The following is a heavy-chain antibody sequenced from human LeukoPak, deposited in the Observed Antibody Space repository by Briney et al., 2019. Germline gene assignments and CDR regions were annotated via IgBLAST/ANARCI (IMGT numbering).Heavy chain of an antibody. CDR3: ARDIGGYYYDSSGPTLDP. Sequence: ASVKVSCKASGYTFTSYGISWVRQAPGQGLEWMGWISAYNGNTNYAQKLQGRVTMTTDTSTSTAYMELRSLRSDDTAVYYCARDIGGYYYDSSGPTLDPWGQGTLVTVSS. CDR1: GYTFTSYG. J-gene: IGHJ5*02. V-gene: IGHV1-18*01. CDR2: ISAYNGNT. D-gene: IGHD3-22*01.